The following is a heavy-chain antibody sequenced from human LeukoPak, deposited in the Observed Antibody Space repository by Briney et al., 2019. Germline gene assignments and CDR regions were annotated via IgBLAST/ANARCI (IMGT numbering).Heavy chain of an antibody. CDR2: ISGSGGST. CDR3: ARDLYSSSWYGGVQLDY. CDR1: GFTFSSYA. D-gene: IGHD6-13*01. Sequence: GGSLRLSCAASGFTFSSYAMCWVRQAPGKGLEWVSAISGSGGSTYYADSVKGRFTISRDNSKNTLYLQMNSLRAEDTAVYYCARDLYSSSWYGGVQLDYWGQGTLVTVSS. J-gene: IGHJ4*02. V-gene: IGHV3-23*01.